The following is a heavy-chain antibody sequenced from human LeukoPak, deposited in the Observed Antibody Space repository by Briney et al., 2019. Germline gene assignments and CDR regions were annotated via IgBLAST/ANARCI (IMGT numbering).Heavy chain of an antibody. V-gene: IGHV3-53*01. CDR1: GFTIISNY. J-gene: IGHJ4*02. D-gene: IGHD2-15*01. CDR2: TYSDDRT. CDR3: ARVHPYSGYFDY. Sequence: GGSLRLSCAASGFTIISNYMSWVRQAPGKGLEWVSITYSDDRTYYADSVKGRFTISRDNSKNTVYFQMSSLRAEDTAVYFCARVHPYSGYFDYWGQGALVTVSS.